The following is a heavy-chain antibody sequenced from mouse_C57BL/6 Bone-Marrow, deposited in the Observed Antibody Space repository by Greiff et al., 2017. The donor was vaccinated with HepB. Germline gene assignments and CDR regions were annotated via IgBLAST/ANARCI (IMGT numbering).Heavy chain of an antibody. D-gene: IGHD1-1*01. CDR1: GFTFSSYA. CDR2: ISDGGSYT. J-gene: IGHJ1*03. CDR3: ARDPYGSSHWYFDV. V-gene: IGHV5-4*01. Sequence: EVKLEESGGGLVKPGGSLKLSCAASGFTFSSYAMSWVRQTPEKRLEWVATISDGGSYTYYPDNVKGRFTISRDNATNNLYLQMSHLKSEDTAMYYCARDPYGSSHWYFDVWGTGTTVTVSS.